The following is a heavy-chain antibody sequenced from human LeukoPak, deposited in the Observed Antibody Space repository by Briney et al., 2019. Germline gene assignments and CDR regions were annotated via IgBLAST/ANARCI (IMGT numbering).Heavy chain of an antibody. CDR1: GVTFRSYG. CDR2: ISSDGNDK. CDR3: TTKVTRGNSGDDYDD. V-gene: IGHV3-30*03. D-gene: IGHD5-12*01. J-gene: IGHJ4*02. Sequence: GSLRLSRAVSGVTFRSYGMHWVRQAPGKGLEWVALISSDGNDKLYGDSVRGRFTISRDDSKSTLYLQMNSLRAEDTAVYYCTTKVTRGNSGDDYDDWGQGTLVTVSS.